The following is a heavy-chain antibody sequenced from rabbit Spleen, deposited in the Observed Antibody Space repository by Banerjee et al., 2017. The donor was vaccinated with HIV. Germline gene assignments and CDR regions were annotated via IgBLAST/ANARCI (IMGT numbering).Heavy chain of an antibody. CDR2: INAVTGKA. V-gene: IGHV1S47*01. Sequence: QEQLVESGGGLVQPGGSLKLSCTVSGFDISKYGVTWVRQAPGKGLQWIACINAVTGKAVYANWVNGLFTISRSTSLNTVDLKMTSLTAADTATYFCARDLAGYVGFGYISYLDLWGQGTLVTVS. J-gene: IGHJ3*01. CDR3: ARDLAGYVGFGYISYLDL. D-gene: IGHD4-2*01. CDR1: GFDISKYG.